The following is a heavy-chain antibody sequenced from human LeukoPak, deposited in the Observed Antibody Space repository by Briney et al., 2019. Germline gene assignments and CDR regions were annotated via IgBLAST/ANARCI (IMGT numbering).Heavy chain of an antibody. V-gene: IGHV4-59*01. D-gene: IGHD3-16*02. CDR2: IYYSGST. J-gene: IGHJ6*03. CDR1: GGSISSYY. Sequence: SETLSLTCTVSGGSISSYYWSWIRQPPGKGLEWIGYIYYSGSTNYNPSLKSRVTISVDTSKNQFSLKLSSVTAADTAVYYCARAIYDYVWGSYRNPWYYYYYMDVWGKGTTVTISS. CDR3: ARAIYDYVWGSYRNPWYYYYYMDV.